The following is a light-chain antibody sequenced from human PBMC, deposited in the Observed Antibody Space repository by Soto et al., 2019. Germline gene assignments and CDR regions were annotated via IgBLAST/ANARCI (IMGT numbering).Light chain of an antibody. J-gene: IGKJ3*01. CDR1: QSVYNNY. CDR3: QQYGSSPFT. Sequence: EIVLTQSPGTLSLSPGEGASLSCKASQSVYNNYLAWYQHKPGRSPRLLIYGASSRAAGIPDRFSGSGSGTDFTLTISRLEPEDFAVYYCQQYGSSPFTFGPGTKVDIK. CDR2: GAS. V-gene: IGKV3-20*01.